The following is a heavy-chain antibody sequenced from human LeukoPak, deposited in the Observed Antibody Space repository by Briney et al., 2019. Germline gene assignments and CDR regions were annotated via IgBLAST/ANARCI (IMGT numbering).Heavy chain of an antibody. V-gene: IGHV1-24*01. CDR2: FDPEDGET. CDR3: ATITIFGVVIYGEYYLDY. CDR1: GYTLTELS. J-gene: IGHJ4*02. Sequence: ASVKVSCKVSGYTLTELSMHWVRQAPGKGLEWMGGFDPEDGETIYAQKFQGRVTMTEDTSTDTAYMELSSLRSEDTAVYYCATITIFGVVIYGEYYLDYWGQGTLVTVSS. D-gene: IGHD3-3*01.